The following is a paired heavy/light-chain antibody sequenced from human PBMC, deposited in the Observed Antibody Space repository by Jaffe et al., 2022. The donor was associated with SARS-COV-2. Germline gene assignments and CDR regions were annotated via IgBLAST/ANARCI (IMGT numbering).Light chain of an antibody. CDR3: QQSYTTLYT. Sequence: DIQMTQSPSSLSASVGDRVTISCRASQSVSRSLNWYQQRPGKAPKFLIYAAASLQSGVPSRFSGSGSGTDFTLTINSVQPEDVATYYCQQSYTTLYTFGQGTKLEIK. J-gene: IGKJ2*01. V-gene: IGKV1-39*01. CDR2: AAA. CDR1: QSVSRS.
Heavy chain of an antibody. CDR1: GGSISNYY. Sequence: QVQLQESGPGLVKPSETLSLTCNVSGGSISNYYCSWIRQPPGKGLEWIGYISFSGSTNYNPSLKSRVTMSVDTSKNQFSLKLRSVTAADSAIYYCATHVLPTTQWFHPWGQGRLVTVSS. V-gene: IGHV4-59*08. J-gene: IGHJ5*02. CDR3: ATHVLPTTQWFHP. D-gene: IGHD1-26*01. CDR2: ISFSGST.